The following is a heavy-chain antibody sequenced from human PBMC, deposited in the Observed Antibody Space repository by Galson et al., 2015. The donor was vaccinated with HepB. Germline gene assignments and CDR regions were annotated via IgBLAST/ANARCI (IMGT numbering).Heavy chain of an antibody. CDR3: ARGIGTSESYQRVYFDY. J-gene: IGHJ4*02. V-gene: IGHV5-10-1*01. CDR2: IDPSDSYT. Sequence: QSGAEVKKPGESLRISCKGSGYSFTSYWISWVRQMPGKGLEWMGRIDPSDSYTNYSLSFQGHVTISADKSISTAYLQWSSLKASDTAMYYCARGIGTSESYQRVYFDYWGQGTLVTVSS. CDR1: GYSFTSYW. D-gene: IGHD1-26*01.